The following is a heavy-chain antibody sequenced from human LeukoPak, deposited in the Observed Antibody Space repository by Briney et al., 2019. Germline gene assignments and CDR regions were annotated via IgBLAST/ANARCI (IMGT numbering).Heavy chain of an antibody. CDR3: ARDSRYYYDSSGYHGAFDI. V-gene: IGHV4-59*12. CDR1: GGSISSYY. J-gene: IGHJ3*02. Sequence: SETLSLTCTVSGGSISSYYWSWIRQPPGKGLEWIGYIYYIGSTNYNPSLKSRVTISVDTSKNQFSLKLTSMTAADTAVYYCARDSRYYYDSSGYHGAFDIWGQGTMVTVSS. D-gene: IGHD3-22*01. CDR2: IYYIGST.